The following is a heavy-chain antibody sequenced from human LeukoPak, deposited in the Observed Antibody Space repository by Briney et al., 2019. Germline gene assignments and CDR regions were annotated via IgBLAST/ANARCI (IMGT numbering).Heavy chain of an antibody. J-gene: IGHJ4*02. CDR2: IGRRDNNR. Sequence: GGSLRLSCAASGFTFDCYTIHWVRQAPGKGLEWVSLIGRRDNNRYYADSVRGRFTISRDNAKNSLYLQMNSLRAEDTAVYYCASWATEEFDYWGQGTLVTVSS. D-gene: IGHD5-12*01. V-gene: IGHV3-21*01. CDR3: ASWATEEFDY. CDR1: GFTFDCYT.